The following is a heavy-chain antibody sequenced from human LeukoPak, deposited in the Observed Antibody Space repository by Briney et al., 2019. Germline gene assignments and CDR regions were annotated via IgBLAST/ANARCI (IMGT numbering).Heavy chain of an antibody. V-gene: IGHV3-23*01. CDR3: AKNPDYYGSGSYYKYFDY. D-gene: IGHD3-10*01. Sequence: GGSLRLSCAASGFTFSSYAMNWVRQAPGKGLEWVSGISGSGGSTYYADSVKGRFTISRDNSRNTLYLQMSNLRAEDTAVYYCAKNPDYYGSGSYYKYFDYWGQGTLVTVSS. CDR2: ISGSGGST. CDR1: GFTFSSYA. J-gene: IGHJ4*02.